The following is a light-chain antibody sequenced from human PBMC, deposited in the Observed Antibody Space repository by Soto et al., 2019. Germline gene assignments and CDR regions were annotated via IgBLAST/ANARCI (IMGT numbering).Light chain of an antibody. CDR3: QQYINWPRT. CDR1: QSVSGN. V-gene: IGKV3-15*01. Sequence: EIVMTQSPATLSVSPGERATLSCRASQSVSGNLAWYQQKPGQAPRLLIYGASTRATGIPARFSGSGSGTELTLTISSLQSEDFAVYYCQQYINWPRTFGQGTKVEIK. CDR2: GAS. J-gene: IGKJ1*01.